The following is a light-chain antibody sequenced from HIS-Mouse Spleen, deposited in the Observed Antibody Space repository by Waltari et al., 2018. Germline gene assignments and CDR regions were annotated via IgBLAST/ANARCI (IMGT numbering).Light chain of an antibody. Sequence: QSALTQPASVSGSPGQSITISCTCTSSDVGSDTRVSWYQQHPGKAPKLMIYEGSKRPSGVSNRFSGSKSGKTASLTISGLQAEDEADYYCCSYAGSSTFWVFGGGTKLTVL. CDR1: SSDVGSDTR. CDR2: EGS. V-gene: IGLV2-23*01. J-gene: IGLJ3*02. CDR3: CSYAGSSTFWV.